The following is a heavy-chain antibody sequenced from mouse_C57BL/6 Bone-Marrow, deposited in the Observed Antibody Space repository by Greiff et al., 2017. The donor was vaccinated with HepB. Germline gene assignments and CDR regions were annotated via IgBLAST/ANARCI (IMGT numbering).Heavy chain of an antibody. D-gene: IGHD2-5*01. Sequence: VQLQQPGAELVRPGSSVKLSCKASGYTFTSYWMHWVKQRPIQGLEWIGNIDPSDSETHYNQKFKDKATLTVDKSSSTAYMQLSSLTSEDSAVYYCARGAVSNYFYYAMDYWGQGTSVTVSS. J-gene: IGHJ4*01. CDR1: GYTFTSYW. V-gene: IGHV1-52*01. CDR2: IDPSDSET. CDR3: ARGAVSNYFYYAMDY.